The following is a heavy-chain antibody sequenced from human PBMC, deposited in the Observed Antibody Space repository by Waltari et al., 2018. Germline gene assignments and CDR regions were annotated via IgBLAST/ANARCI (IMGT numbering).Heavy chain of an antibody. CDR1: GLSIRGST. Sequence: QVQLAQSGAEVKSPGSSVTISCKASGLSIRGSTSGWGRQAPGQGLEWMGGFIPLSGSQIYTQKFQGRLTITADGSTRTTVMQLTNLRYEDTAVYFCARGYRYDSSERFYLDYWGQGTPVIVSS. CDR3: ARGYRYDSSERFYLDY. D-gene: IGHD3-16*02. V-gene: IGHV1-69*12. CDR2: FIPLSGSQ. J-gene: IGHJ4*02.